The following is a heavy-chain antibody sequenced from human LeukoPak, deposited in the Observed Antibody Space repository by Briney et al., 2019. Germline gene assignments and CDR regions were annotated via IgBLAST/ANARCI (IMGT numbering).Heavy chain of an antibody. V-gene: IGHV4-4*07. Sequence: PSETLSLTCIVSGGSISSYYWSWIRQPAGKGLEWIGRIYTSGSTNYNPSLKSRVTMSVDTSKNQFSLKLSSVTAADTAVYYCARDHGSGSYSLNWFDPWGQGTLVTVSS. J-gene: IGHJ5*02. CDR2: IYTSGST. CDR3: ARDHGSGSYSLNWFDP. CDR1: GGSISSYY. D-gene: IGHD3-10*01.